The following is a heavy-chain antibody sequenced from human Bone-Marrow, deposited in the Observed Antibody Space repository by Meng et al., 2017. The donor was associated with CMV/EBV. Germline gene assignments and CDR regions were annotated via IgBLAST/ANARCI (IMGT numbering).Heavy chain of an antibody. J-gene: IGHJ4*02. CDR3: ANVARNFDY. CDR2: ISGSGGST. V-gene: IGHV3-23*01. Sequence: ETLSLTCAASGFTFSSYAMSWVRQAPGKGLEWVSAISGSGGSTYYADSVKGRFTISRDNSKNTLYLQMNSLRAEDTAVYYCANVARNFDYWGQGTLVTVSS. D-gene: IGHD1-14*01. CDR1: GFTFSSYA.